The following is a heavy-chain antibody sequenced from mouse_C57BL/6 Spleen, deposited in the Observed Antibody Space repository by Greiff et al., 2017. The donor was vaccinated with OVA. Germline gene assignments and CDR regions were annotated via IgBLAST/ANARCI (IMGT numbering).Heavy chain of an antibody. Sequence: DVQLQESGGDLVKPGGSLKLSCAASGFTFSSYGMSWVRQTPDKRLEWVATISSGGSYTYYPDSVKGRFTISRDNAENTLYLQMSSLKSEDTAMYYWAGRGSSGYGKDFDYWGQGTTLTVSS. CDR1: GFTFSSYG. CDR3: AGRGSSGYGKDFDY. J-gene: IGHJ2*01. D-gene: IGHD3-2*02. V-gene: IGHV5-6*01. CDR2: ISSGGSYT.